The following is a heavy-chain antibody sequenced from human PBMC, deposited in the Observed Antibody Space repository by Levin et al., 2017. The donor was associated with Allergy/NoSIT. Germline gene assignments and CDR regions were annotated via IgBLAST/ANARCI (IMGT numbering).Heavy chain of an antibody. CDR1: GYSFTNFW. CDR2: IYPGDSDT. V-gene: IGHV5-51*01. CDR3: ARHRGYFVSGTYGFDY. D-gene: IGHD3-10*01. J-gene: IGHJ4*02. Sequence: GESLKISCKGSGYSFTNFWIGWVRQMPGKGLEWMGIIYPGDSDTRYSPSFQGQVTISADKSISTAYLQWTSLEASDTAMYYCARHRGYFVSGTYGFDYWGQGTLVTVSS.